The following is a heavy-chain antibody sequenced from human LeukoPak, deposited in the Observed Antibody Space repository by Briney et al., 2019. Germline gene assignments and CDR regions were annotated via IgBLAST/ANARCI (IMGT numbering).Heavy chain of an antibody. CDR3: ARFKRVWFGELLLGYYYGMDV. Sequence: GASVKVSCKASGYTFTSYGISWVRQAPGQGLEWMGWISAYNGNTNHAQKLQGRVTMTTDTSTSTAYMELRSLRSDDTAVYYCARFKRVWFGELLLGYYYGMDVWGKGTTVTVSS. V-gene: IGHV1-18*04. D-gene: IGHD3-10*01. J-gene: IGHJ6*04. CDR2: ISAYNGNT. CDR1: GYTFTSYG.